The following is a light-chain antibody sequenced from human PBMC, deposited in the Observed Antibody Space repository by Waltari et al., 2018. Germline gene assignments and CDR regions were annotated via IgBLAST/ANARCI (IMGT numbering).Light chain of an antibody. V-gene: IGLV2-23*01. CDR3: CSYTGSSTSYG. CDR2: EAT. J-gene: IGLJ1*01. Sequence: QSALSQPASVSGSPGQSLTITCTGASTDLANYNLVAWYQHHPNRAPKLILYEATKRPSGISHRFSGAKSGATASLRISGLQADDEADYYCCSYTGSSTSYGCGGGTKVTVL. CDR1: STDLANYNL.